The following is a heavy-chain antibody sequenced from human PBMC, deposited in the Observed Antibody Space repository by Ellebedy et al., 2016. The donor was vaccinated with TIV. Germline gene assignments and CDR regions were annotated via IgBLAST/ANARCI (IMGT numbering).Heavy chain of an antibody. V-gene: IGHV4-39*07. CDR3: ARVSDTAMTC. D-gene: IGHD5-18*01. CDR1: GGSISSSSYY. J-gene: IGHJ4*02. Sequence: SETLSLXXTVSGGSISSSSYYWGWIRQPPGKGLEWIGSIYYSGSTYYNPSLKSRVTISVDTSKNQFSLKLSSVTAADTAVYYCARVSDTAMTCWGQGTLVTVSS. CDR2: IYYSGST.